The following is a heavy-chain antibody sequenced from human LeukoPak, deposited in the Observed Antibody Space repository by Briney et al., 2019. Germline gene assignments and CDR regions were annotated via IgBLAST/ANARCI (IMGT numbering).Heavy chain of an antibody. CDR1: GFTLSTYA. J-gene: IGHJ4*02. V-gene: IGHV3-23*01. CDR2: ISGSGGST. CDR3: AKASAMIVVVSKHFDY. Sequence: GGSLRLSCAASGFTLSTYAMSWVRQAPGKGLEWVSAISGSGGSTYYADSVKGRFTISRDNSKNTLYLQMNSLRAEDTAVYYCAKASAMIVVVSKHFDYWGQGTLVTVSS. D-gene: IGHD3-22*01.